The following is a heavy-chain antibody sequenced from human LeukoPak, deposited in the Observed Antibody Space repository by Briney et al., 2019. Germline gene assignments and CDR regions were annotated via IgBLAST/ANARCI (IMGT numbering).Heavy chain of an antibody. Sequence: SSETLSLTCAVYGGSSSGYYWSWIRQPPGKGLEWIGEINHSGSTNYNPSLKSRVTISVDTSKNQFSLKLSSVTAADTAVYYCARGPRDFWSGYYNYYYYMDVWGKGTTVTVSS. V-gene: IGHV4-34*01. J-gene: IGHJ6*03. D-gene: IGHD3-3*01. CDR2: INHSGST. CDR3: ARGPRDFWSGYYNYYYYMDV. CDR1: GGSSSGYY.